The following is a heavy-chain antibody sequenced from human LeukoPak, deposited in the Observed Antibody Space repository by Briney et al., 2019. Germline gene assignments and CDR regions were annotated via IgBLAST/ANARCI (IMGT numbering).Heavy chain of an antibody. CDR3: VKDRFGSGTYREPDY. Sequence: PGGSLRLSCSASGFTFSAYTIHWVRQAPGRGLEHVSAISANGGRTYYADSVRGRLTISRDNSKNTLYLQMSSLRTEDAAVYYCVKDRFGSGTYREPDYWGQGTLVTVSS. V-gene: IGHV3-64D*06. CDR1: GFTFSAYT. D-gene: IGHD3-10*01. J-gene: IGHJ4*02. CDR2: ISANGGRT.